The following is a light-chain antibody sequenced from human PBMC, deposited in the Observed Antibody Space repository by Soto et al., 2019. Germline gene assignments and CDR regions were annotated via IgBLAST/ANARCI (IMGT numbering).Light chain of an antibody. V-gene: IGLV2-14*03. CDR1: SSDVGGYNY. Sequence: QSALTQPASVSGSPGQTITISCTGTSSDVGGYNYVSWYQQYPGKAPKVVIYDVDNRPSGVSQRFSGSKSGNTASLTISGLQAEDEADYYCSSYTSSSTRVFGTGTKVTVL. CDR3: SSYTSSSTRV. CDR2: DVD. J-gene: IGLJ1*01.